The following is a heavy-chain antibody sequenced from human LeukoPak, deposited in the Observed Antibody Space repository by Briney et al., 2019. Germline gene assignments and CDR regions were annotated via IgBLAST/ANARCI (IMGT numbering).Heavy chain of an antibody. D-gene: IGHD3-9*01. CDR3: AKAAAGSYDILTGYHTRISDY. CDR2: ISGSSGSA. V-gene: IGHV3-23*01. J-gene: IGHJ4*02. Sequence: PGGSLRLSCAASGFTFSSCAMSWVRQAPGKGLEWVSAISGSSGSAYYANSVKGRFTISRDNSKNTLYLQMNSLRAEDTAVYYCAKAAAGSYDILTGYHTRISDYWGQGTLVTVSS. CDR1: GFTFSSCA.